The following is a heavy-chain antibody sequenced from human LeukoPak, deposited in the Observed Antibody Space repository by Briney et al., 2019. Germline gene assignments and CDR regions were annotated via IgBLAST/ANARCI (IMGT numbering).Heavy chain of an antibody. V-gene: IGHV3-53*01. J-gene: IGHJ4*02. CDR1: GFTVSSNY. D-gene: IGHD2-15*01. CDR3: ARIWGGGLFDY. CDR2: IYSGGST. Sequence: GGSLRLSCAASGFTVSSNYMSWVRQAPGKGLEWVSVIYSGGSTYYAGSVKGRFTISRDNSKNTLYLQMNSLRAEDTAVYYCARIWGGGLFDYWGQGTLVTVSS.